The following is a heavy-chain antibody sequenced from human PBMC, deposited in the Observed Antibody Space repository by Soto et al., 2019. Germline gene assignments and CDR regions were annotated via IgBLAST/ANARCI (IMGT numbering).Heavy chain of an antibody. Sequence: ASVKVSCKASGYTFTSYGISWVRQAPGQGLEWMGWISAYNGNTNYAQKLQGRATMTTDTSTSTAYMELRSLRSDDTAVYYCAREVLIDCSGGSCYSSLWGQGTMVTVSS. CDR3: AREVLIDCSGGSCYSSL. V-gene: IGHV1-18*01. D-gene: IGHD2-15*01. J-gene: IGHJ3*01. CDR2: ISAYNGNT. CDR1: GYTFTSYG.